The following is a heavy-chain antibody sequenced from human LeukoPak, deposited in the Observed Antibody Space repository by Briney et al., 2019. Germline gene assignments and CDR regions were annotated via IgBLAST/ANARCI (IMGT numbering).Heavy chain of an antibody. V-gene: IGHV4-34*01. CDR3: ARGRTTLDY. CDR2: INHSGST. CDR1: GGSFSGYY. Sequence: PSETLSLTCAVYGGSFSGYYWSWVRQPPGKGLEWIGEINHSGSTNYNTSLKSRVTISVDTSKNQFSLKLSSVTAVDTAVYYCARGRTTLDYWGQGTLVTVSS. D-gene: IGHD1-14*01. J-gene: IGHJ4*02.